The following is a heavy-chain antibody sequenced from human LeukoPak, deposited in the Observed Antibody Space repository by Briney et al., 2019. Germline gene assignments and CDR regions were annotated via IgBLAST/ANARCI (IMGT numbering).Heavy chain of an antibody. Sequence: ASVTVSCKTSGYTFTAYYMHWVRQAPGQGLEWMGWIKTSTGDTNYAQNFQGRVAMTRDTSITTAYMELSRLRSDDTAMYYCVATTYSDYVQFDHWGQGTLVTVSS. CDR3: VATTYSDYVQFDH. V-gene: IGHV1-2*02. J-gene: IGHJ4*02. CDR2: IKTSTGDT. D-gene: IGHD4-11*01. CDR1: GYTFTAYY.